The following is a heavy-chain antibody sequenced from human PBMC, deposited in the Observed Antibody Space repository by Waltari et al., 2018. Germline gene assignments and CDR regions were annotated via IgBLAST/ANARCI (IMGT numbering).Heavy chain of an antibody. CDR1: GGSISSSSYY. Sequence: QLQLQESGPGMVKPSETLSLTCTVYGGSISSSSYYWGWIRQTPGKGVAWIVGNYYSGRTLLKPHRNVRVTRTVGTTMNQFSMKLSFVTVADTVVYYWGRDRPRSTAEMALSSVYWGQGPLVTVS. J-gene: IGHJ4*02. V-gene: IGHV4-39*07. D-gene: IGHD3-16*02. CDR2: NYYSGRT. CDR3: GRDRPRSTAEMALSSVY.